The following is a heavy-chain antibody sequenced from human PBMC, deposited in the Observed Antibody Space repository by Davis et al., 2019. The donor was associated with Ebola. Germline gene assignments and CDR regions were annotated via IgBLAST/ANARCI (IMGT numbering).Heavy chain of an antibody. V-gene: IGHV4-34*01. CDR3: ARVDIVVHYYGMDV. D-gene: IGHD2-15*01. Sequence: SETLSLTFAVHGGSFSGYYWSWIRQPPGKGLEWIGEINHSGSTNYNPSLKSRVTISVDTSKNQFSLKLSSVTAADTAVYYCARVDIVVHYYGMDVWGQGTTVTVSS. J-gene: IGHJ6*02. CDR1: GGSFSGYY. CDR2: INHSGST.